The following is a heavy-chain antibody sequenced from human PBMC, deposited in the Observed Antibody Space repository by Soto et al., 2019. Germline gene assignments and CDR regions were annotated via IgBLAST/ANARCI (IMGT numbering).Heavy chain of an antibody. V-gene: IGHV3-23*01. D-gene: IGHD2-15*01. J-gene: IGHJ5*02. CDR1: GFTFSSYA. CDR3: AKDLVVALTS. Sequence: GGSLRLSCAASGFTFSSYAMSWVRQAPGKGLEWVSAISGSGDNTYYPDSVKGRFTISRDNSKNTLYLQMNSLRAEDTAVYYSAKDLVVALTSWGQGTLVTVSS. CDR2: ISGSGDNT.